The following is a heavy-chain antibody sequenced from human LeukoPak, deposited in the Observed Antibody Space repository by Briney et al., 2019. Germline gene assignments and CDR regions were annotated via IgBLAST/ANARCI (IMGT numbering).Heavy chain of an antibody. Sequence: PGGSLRLSCAASGFTFSSYSMNWVRQAPGKGLEWVSSISSSSSYIYYADSVKGRFTISRDNAKNSLYLQMNSLRSEDTAVYYCATGLGRDYDYDYWGQGTLVTVSS. D-gene: IGHD3-3*01. CDR3: ATGLGRDYDYDY. V-gene: IGHV3-21*04. CDR2: ISSSSSYI. CDR1: GFTFSSYS. J-gene: IGHJ4*02.